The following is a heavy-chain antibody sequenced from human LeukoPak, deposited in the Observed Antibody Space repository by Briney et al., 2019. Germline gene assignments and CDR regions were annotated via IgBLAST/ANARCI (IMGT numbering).Heavy chain of an antibody. CDR3: ARVYGVTTVVKRGAFDI. CDR1: GGTFSSYA. V-gene: IGHV1-2*06. Sequence: GASVKVSCKASGGTFSSYAISWVRQAPGQGLEWMGRINPNSGGTNYAQKFQGRVTMTRDTSISTAYMELSRLRSDDTAVYYCARVYGVTTVVKRGAFDIWGQGTMVTVSS. CDR2: INPNSGGT. J-gene: IGHJ3*02. D-gene: IGHD4-23*01.